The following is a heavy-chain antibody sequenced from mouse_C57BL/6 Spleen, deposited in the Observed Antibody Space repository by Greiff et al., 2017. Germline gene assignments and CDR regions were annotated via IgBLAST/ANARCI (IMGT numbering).Heavy chain of an antibody. Sequence: VKLMESGAELVKPGASVKISCKASGYAFSSYWMNWVKQRPGKGLEWIGQIYPGDGDTNYNGKFKGKATLTADKSSSTAYMQLSSLTSEDSAVYFCAREYYGSRWFAYWGQGTLVTVSA. D-gene: IGHD1-1*01. CDR1: GYAFSSYW. CDR2: IYPGDGDT. CDR3: AREYYGSRWFAY. J-gene: IGHJ3*01. V-gene: IGHV1-80*01.